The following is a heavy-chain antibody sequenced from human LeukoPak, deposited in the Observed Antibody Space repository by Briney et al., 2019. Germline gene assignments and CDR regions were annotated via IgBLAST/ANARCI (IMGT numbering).Heavy chain of an antibody. CDR1: GFTFRTYG. CDR2: IWYDGSNK. D-gene: IGHD3-16*01. CDR3: ARDGGYYYYGMDV. J-gene: IGHJ6*02. Sequence: GGSLRLSCAASGFTFRTYGMHWVRQAPGKGLDWVAVIWYDGSNKFYADSVKGRFTNSRDNSNNTLYLQMNSLRAEDTAVYSCARDGGYYYYGMDVWGQGTTVTVSS. V-gene: IGHV3-33*01.